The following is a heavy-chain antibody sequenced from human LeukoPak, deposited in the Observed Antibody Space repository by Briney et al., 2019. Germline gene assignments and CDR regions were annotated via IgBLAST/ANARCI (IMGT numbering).Heavy chain of an antibody. CDR3: AADPPHYYGSSYGMDV. CDR2: IVVGSGNT. V-gene: IGHV1-58*01. D-gene: IGHD3-10*01. CDR1: GFTFTSSA. J-gene: IGHJ6*02. Sequence: SVKVSCKASGFTFTSSAVQWVRQARGQRLEWIGWIVVGSGNTNYAQKFQERVTITRDMSTSTAYMELSSLRSEDTAVYHCAADPPHYYGSSYGMDVWGQGTTVTVSS.